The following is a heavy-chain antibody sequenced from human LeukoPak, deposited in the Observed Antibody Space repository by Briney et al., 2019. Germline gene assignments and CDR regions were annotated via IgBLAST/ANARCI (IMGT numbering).Heavy chain of an antibody. CDR2: IIPILGIA. Sequence: ASVKVSCKASGGTFSSYANSWVRQAPGQGLEWMGRIIPILGIANYAQKFQGRVTITADKSTSTAYMELSSLRSEDTAVYYCARDLIVVVPAAPAYGMDVWGQGTTVTVSS. J-gene: IGHJ6*02. D-gene: IGHD2-2*01. CDR3: ARDLIVVVPAAPAYGMDV. CDR1: GGTFSSYA. V-gene: IGHV1-69*04.